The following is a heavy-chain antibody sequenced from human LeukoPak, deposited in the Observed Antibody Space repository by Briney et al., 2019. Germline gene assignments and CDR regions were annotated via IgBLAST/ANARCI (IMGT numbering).Heavy chain of an antibody. Sequence: ASVKVSCKASGYTFTSYGISWVRQAPGQGLEWMGWISAYNGNINYAQKLQGRVTMTTDTSTSTAYLELRSLRSDDTAVYYCTRERFGRFDFWGQGTPVTVSS. V-gene: IGHV1-18*01. CDR1: GYTFTSYG. D-gene: IGHD3-10*01. J-gene: IGHJ4*02. CDR3: TRERFGRFDF. CDR2: ISAYNGNI.